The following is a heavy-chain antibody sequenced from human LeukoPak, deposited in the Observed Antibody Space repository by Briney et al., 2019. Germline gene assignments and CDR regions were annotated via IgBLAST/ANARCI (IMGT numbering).Heavy chain of an antibody. J-gene: IGHJ4*02. CDR1: GGTFSSYA. Sequence: SVKVSGKASGGTFSSYAISWVRQAPGQGLEWMGGIIPIFGTANYAQKFQGRVTITADESTSTAYMELSSLRSEDTAVYYCARAPYSSSWFDYWGQGTLVTVSS. CDR2: IIPIFGTA. D-gene: IGHD6-13*01. V-gene: IGHV1-69*01. CDR3: ARAPYSSSWFDY.